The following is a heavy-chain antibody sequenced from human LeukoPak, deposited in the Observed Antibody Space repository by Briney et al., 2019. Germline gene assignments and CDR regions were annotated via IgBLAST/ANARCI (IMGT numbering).Heavy chain of an antibody. Sequence: GGSLRLSCAASGFTFSDYNMRWIRQAPGKGLEWVSSISRSGSTKYYADSVKGRFTISRDNAKNSLFLQMNSLRPDDTALYYCARQEARGYLYEGLDYWGQGTLVTVSS. CDR3: ARQEARGYLYEGLDY. CDR2: ISRSGSTK. CDR1: GFTFSDYN. V-gene: IGHV3-11*01. D-gene: IGHD3-22*01. J-gene: IGHJ4*02.